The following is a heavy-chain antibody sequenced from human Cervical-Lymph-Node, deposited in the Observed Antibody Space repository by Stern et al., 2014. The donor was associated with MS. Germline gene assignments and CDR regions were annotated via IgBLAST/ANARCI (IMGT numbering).Heavy chain of an antibody. J-gene: IGHJ6*02. CDR2: IYWDADE. CDR3: AHTTVTFDEAYGLDV. CDR1: GFSLNTSGEG. V-gene: IGHV2-5*02. D-gene: IGHD4-17*01. Sequence: QVTLKESGPTLVKPTQTLTLTCTFSGFSLNTSGEGVGRLRQPPGKALEWLAVIYWDADERYSPSLNSRLTITKDTSKNQVVLTMANMDPVDTGTYYCAHTTVTFDEAYGLDVWGQGTTVTVSS.